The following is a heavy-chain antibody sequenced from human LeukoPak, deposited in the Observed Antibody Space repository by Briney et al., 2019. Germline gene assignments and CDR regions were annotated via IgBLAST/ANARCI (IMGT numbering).Heavy chain of an antibody. D-gene: IGHD5-24*01. CDR2: ISGSGGSI. CDR3: ARVRVRTWLPSYFDS. J-gene: IGHJ4*02. Sequence: QPGGSLRLSCAASGFTFSSYGMSWVRQAPGKGLEWVSSISGSGGSIYYADSVKGRFTISRDNSRNTLSLQMNCLRAEDTAVYYCARVRVRTWLPSYFDSWGQGTLVTVSS. CDR1: GFTFSSYG. V-gene: IGHV3-23*01.